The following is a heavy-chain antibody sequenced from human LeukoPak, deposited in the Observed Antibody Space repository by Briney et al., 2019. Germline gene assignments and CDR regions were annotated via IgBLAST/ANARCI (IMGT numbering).Heavy chain of an antibody. J-gene: IGHJ1*01. D-gene: IGHD3-22*01. Sequence: RASVKVSCKASGGTFSSYAISWVRQAPGQGLEWMGGFDPEDGETIYAQKFQGRITMTEDTSTDTAYMELSSLRSEDTAVYYCATHSSGYYYVNPLWQHWGQGTLVTVSS. CDR2: FDPEDGET. CDR3: ATHSSGYYYVNPLWQH. CDR1: GGTFSSYA. V-gene: IGHV1-24*01.